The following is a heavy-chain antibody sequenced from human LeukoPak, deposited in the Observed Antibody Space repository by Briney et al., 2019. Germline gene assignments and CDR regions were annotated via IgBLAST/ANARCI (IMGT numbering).Heavy chain of an antibody. J-gene: IGHJ3*02. CDR2: IYHSGST. Sequence: SQTLSLTCTVSGGSISSGGYYWSWIRQPPGKGLEWIGYIYHSGSTYYNPSLKSRVTISVDRSKNQFSLKLSSVTAADTAVYYCARGRADIVVVPAAIRPDAFDIWGQGTMVTVSS. D-gene: IGHD2-2*02. CDR1: GGSISSGGYY. V-gene: IGHV4-30-2*01. CDR3: ARGRADIVVVPAAIRPDAFDI.